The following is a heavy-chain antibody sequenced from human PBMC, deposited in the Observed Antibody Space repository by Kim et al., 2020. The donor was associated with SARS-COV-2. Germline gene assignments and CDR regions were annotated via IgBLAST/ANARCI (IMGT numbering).Heavy chain of an antibody. V-gene: IGHV1-46*01. D-gene: IGHD2-21*02. CDR1: GYTFTSYY. CDR3: ARRSLAYCGGDCSPAFDI. Sequence: ASVKVSCKASGYTFTSYYMHWVRQAPGQGLEWMGIINPSGGSTSYAQKFQGRVTMTRDTSTSTVYMELSSLRSEDTAVYYCARRSLAYCGGDCSPAFDIWGQGTMVTVSS. CDR2: INPSGGST. J-gene: IGHJ3*02.